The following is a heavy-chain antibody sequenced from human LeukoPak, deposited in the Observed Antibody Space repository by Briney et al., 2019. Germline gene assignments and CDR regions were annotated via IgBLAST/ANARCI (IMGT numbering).Heavy chain of an antibody. CDR2: INHSGST. J-gene: IGHJ4*02. D-gene: IGHD5-24*01. V-gene: IGHV4-34*01. CDR3: ARGRGWLQFKTGGYFDY. CDR1: TGSFSNNC. Sequence: SETLSLTCAVYTGSFSNNCWNWIRQPPGKGLEWIGKINHSGSTSYNPSLKSRVTISVDRSKNQFSLKLSSVTAADTAVYFCARGRGWLQFKTGGYFDYWGQGTLVTVSS.